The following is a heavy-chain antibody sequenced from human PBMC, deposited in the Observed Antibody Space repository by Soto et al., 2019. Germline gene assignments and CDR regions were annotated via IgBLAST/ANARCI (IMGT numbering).Heavy chain of an antibody. CDR2: IIPIFGTA. CDR3: ARGIVVVVAANGGHYYYGMDV. V-gene: IGHV1-69*13. Sequence: SVKVSCKASGGTFSSYAISWVRQAPGQGLEWMGGIIPIFGTANYAQKFQGRVTITADESTSTAYMELSSLRSEDTAVYYCARGIVVVVAANGGHYYYGMDVWGQGTTVTVSS. J-gene: IGHJ6*02. CDR1: GGTFSSYA. D-gene: IGHD2-15*01.